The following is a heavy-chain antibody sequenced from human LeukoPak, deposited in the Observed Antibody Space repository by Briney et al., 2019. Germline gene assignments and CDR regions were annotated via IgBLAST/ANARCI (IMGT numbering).Heavy chain of an antibody. D-gene: IGHD3-10*01. V-gene: IGHV5-51*01. CDR2: IYYDDSET. CDR3: ARLGRKIVRGVSLKRSGTHWFDP. CDR1: GYTFTNYW. Sequence: GESLKISCKGDGYTFTNYWIVWVRPMPGKGLEWMGVIYYDDSETQYNPSFQGQVTISVDKSISTVYLQWSALEASDSAIYYCARLGRKIVRGVSLKRSGTHWFDPWGQGTLVTVSS. J-gene: IGHJ5*02.